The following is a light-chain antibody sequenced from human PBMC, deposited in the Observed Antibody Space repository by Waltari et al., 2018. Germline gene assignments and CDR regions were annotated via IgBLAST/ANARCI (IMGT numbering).Light chain of an antibody. CDR2: QDV. CDR1: NLGAKY. J-gene: IGLJ3*02. Sequence: SYALTQPPSVSVSPGPSATITCSGDNLGAKYASWYQQRPGQSPVLVIYQDVMRPSGIPERFSGSNSGNTATLTISETQAMDEADYYCQTWDSSAGVFGGGTKLTVL. CDR3: QTWDSSAGV. V-gene: IGLV3-1*01.